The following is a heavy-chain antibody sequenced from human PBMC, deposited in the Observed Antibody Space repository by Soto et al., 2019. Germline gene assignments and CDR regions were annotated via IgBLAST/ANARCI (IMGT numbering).Heavy chain of an antibody. CDR2: IIPIFGTA. V-gene: IGHV1-69*13. J-gene: IGHJ6*02. CDR1: GGTFSSYA. Sequence: SVKVSCKASGGTFSSYAISWVRQAPGQGLEWMGGIIPIFGTANYAQKFQGRVTITADESTSTAYMELSSLRSEDTAVYYCARDQGTGTTSSYYYGMDVWGQGTTVTVSS. CDR3: ARDQGTGTTSSYYYGMDV. D-gene: IGHD1-7*01.